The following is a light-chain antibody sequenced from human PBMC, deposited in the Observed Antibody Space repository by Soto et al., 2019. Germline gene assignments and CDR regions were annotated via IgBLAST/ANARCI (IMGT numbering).Light chain of an antibody. Sequence: QSVLTQAPSASETPGQRVTISCSGGSSNIGRNTVNWYQQLPGTAPKLLIYRNNRRPSGVPDRFSGSKSGTSASLAISGLQSEDEADYYCAAWDDSLTDYVFGTGTKVTLL. CDR2: RNN. CDR3: AAWDDSLTDYV. J-gene: IGLJ1*01. CDR1: SSNIGRNT. V-gene: IGLV1-44*01.